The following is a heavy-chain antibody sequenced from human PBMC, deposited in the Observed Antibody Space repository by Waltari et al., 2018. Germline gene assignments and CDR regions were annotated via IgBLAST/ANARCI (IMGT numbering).Heavy chain of an antibody. CDR2: ISFDGGQK. CDR1: GFTFCLYT. D-gene: IGHD6-25*01. Sequence: QVQLVESGGGVVQPGRSLTVSCEASGFTFCLYTLPWFRQAPGKGLEGVAAISFDGGQKSYADSVRGRFTISRDNSKSTVKVEMNSLRPEDTAMYYCARGMRSGSGYFYYYLDVWGKGTTVTVSS. V-gene: IGHV3-30*17. CDR3: ARGMRSGSGYFYYYLDV. J-gene: IGHJ6*03.